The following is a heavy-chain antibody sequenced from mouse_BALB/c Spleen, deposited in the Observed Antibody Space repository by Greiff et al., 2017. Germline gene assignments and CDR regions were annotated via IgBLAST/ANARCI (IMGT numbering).Heavy chain of an antibody. V-gene: IGHV1-14*01. CDR2: INPYNDGT. CDR1: GYTFTSYV. Sequence: EVQLQQSGPELVKPGASVKMSCKASGYTFTSYVMHWVKQKPGQGLEWIGYINPYNDGTKYNEKFKGKATLTSDKSSSTAYMELSSLTSEDSAVYYCARSGSSQFAWFAYWGQGTLVTVSA. D-gene: IGHD1-1*01. J-gene: IGHJ3*01. CDR3: ARSGSSQFAWFAY.